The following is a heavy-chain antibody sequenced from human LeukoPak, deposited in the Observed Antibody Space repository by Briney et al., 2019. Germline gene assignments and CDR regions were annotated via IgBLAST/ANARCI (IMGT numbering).Heavy chain of an antibody. CDR1: GYTFTSYG. V-gene: IGHV1-18*01. D-gene: IGHD2-15*01. CDR3: ARDLDPDIVVVVAATHFDY. CDR2: ISAYNGNT. Sequence: ASVKVSCKASGYTFTSYGISWVRQAPGQGLEWMGWISAYNGNTNYAQKLQGRVTMTTDTSTSTAYMELRSLRSDDTAVYYCARDLDPDIVVVVAATHFDYWGQGTLVTVSS. J-gene: IGHJ4*02.